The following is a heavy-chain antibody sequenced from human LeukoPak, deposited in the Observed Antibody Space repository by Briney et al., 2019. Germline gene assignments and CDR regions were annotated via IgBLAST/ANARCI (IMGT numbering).Heavy chain of an antibody. CDR1: GFTFSSYG. CDR2: IWYDGSNK. V-gene: IGHV3-33*01. CDR3: ARGYGSGSYFSDY. J-gene: IGHJ4*02. D-gene: IGHD3-10*01. Sequence: PGRSLRLSCAASGFTFSSYGMHWVRQAPGKGLEWVAVIWYDGSNKYYADSVKGRFTISRDNSKNTLYLQMNSLRAEDTAVYYCARGYGSGSYFSDYWGQGTLVTVSS.